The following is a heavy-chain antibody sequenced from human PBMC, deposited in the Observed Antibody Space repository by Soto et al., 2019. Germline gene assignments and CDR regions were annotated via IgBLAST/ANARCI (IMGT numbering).Heavy chain of an antibody. CDR2: ITGSGGNT. CDR1: GFTFSTYA. V-gene: IGHV3-23*01. D-gene: IGHD3-22*01. CDR3: AKGSSASRPYYFDY. Sequence: EVQLLESGGGLVQPGGSLRLSCAASGFTFSTYAMSWVRQAPGKGLEWVSAITGSGGNTYHADSVKGRFTISRDNSKNTLYLQMNSLRADDTAVYYCAKGSSASRPYYFDYWGQGTLVTVSS. J-gene: IGHJ4*02.